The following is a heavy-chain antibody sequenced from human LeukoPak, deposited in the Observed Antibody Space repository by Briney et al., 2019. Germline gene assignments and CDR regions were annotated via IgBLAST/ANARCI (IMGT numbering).Heavy chain of an antibody. J-gene: IGHJ5*02. CDR2: IYHSGST. CDR1: GGSISSSNW. Sequence: PSETLSLTCAVSGGSISSSNWWSWVRQPPGKGLEWIGEIYHSGSTNYNPSLKSRVTISVDKSKNQFSLKLSSVTVADTAVYYCATSPGYCTNGVCYTWGQGTLVTVSS. CDR3: ATSPGYCTNGVCYT. V-gene: IGHV4-4*02. D-gene: IGHD2-8*01.